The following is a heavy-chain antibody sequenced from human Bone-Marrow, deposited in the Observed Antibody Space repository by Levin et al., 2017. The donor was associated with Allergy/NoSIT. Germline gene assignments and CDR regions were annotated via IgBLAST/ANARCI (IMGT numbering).Heavy chain of an antibody. CDR1: GFTISTYS. J-gene: IGHJ4*02. CDR3: VREKSFYYDSSGEN. Sequence: QASETLSLTCVASGFTISTYSMNWVRQAPGKGLEWVAYISDTGSTIYYADSVRGRFTISRDNAKNSLYLQMNSLRDEDTALYYCVREKSFYYDSSGENWGQGTRVTVSS. D-gene: IGHD3-22*01. CDR2: ISDTGSTI. V-gene: IGHV3-48*02.